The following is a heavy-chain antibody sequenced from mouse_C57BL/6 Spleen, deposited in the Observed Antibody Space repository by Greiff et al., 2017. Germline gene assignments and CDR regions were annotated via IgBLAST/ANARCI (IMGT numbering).Heavy chain of an antibody. CDR2: IYPRSGNT. J-gene: IGHJ2*01. CDR1: GYTFTSYG. D-gene: IGHD1-1*01. V-gene: IGHV1-81*01. CDR3: ARSPFITTVVANFDY. Sequence: QVQLKQSGAELARPGASVKLSCKASGYTFTSYGISWVKQRTGQGLEWIGEIYPRSGNTYYNEKFKGKATLTADKSSSTAYMELRSLTSEDSAVYFCARSPFITTVVANFDYWGQGTTLTVSS.